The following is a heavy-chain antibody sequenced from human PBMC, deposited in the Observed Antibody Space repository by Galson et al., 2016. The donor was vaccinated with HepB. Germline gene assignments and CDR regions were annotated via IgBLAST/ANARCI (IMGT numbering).Heavy chain of an antibody. J-gene: IGHJ4*02. CDR2: VYHSGNT. D-gene: IGHD2/OR15-2a*01. V-gene: IGHV4-4*02. Sequence: SETLSLTCAVSGYSISSSDWWTWVRQPPGKGLEYIGEVYHSGNTNYNSSLKSRVAMSADKSKNQFSLKLSFVTAADTAVYYCARDSGVTAARTSFLFDSWGQGTLVTVSS. CDR1: GYSISSSDW. CDR3: ARDSGVTAARTSFLFDS.